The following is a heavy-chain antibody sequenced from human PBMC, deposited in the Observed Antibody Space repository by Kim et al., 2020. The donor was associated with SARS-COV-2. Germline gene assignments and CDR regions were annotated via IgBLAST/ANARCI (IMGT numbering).Heavy chain of an antibody. CDR2: IKQDGTEK. CDR3: VRGVAFDL. J-gene: IGHJ3*01. CDR1: GFSFSGYW. Sequence: GGSLRLSCAGSGFSFSGYWMSWVRQAPGKGLEWVAKIKQDGTEKYYVDSVKGRFTISRDNAKRSLYLQINSLRAEDAAVYYCVRGVAFDLWGQGTVVTVS. V-gene: IGHV3-7*01.